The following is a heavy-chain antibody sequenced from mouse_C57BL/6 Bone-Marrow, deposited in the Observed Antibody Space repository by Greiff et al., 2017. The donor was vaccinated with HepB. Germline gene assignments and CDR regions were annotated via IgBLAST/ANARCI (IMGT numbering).Heavy chain of an antibody. J-gene: IGHJ1*03. V-gene: IGHV3-1*01. CDR2: ISYSGST. Sequence: EVRLMESGPGMVKPSQSLSLTCTVTGYSITSGYDWHWIRHFPGNKLEWMGYISYSGSTNYNPSLKSRISITHDTSKNHFFLKLNSVTTEDTATYYCAREGGLLPYWYFDVWGTGTTVTVSS. D-gene: IGHD2-3*01. CDR3: AREGGLLPYWYFDV. CDR1: GYSITSGYD.